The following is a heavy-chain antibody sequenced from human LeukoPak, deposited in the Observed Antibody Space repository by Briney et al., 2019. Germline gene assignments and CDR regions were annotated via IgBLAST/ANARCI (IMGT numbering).Heavy chain of an antibody. J-gene: IGHJ4*02. CDR2: TSAYNGNT. D-gene: IGHD2-21*02. CDR1: VYTFTSLG. V-gene: IGHV1-18*01. CDR3: ARLEVVVVTAEYYFDY. Sequence: ASVKVSCKASVYTFTSLGISWVRQAPGQGLEWMGWTSAYNGNTNYAQKLQGRVTMTTDTSTSTAYMEPRSLRSDDTAVYYCARLEVVVVTAEYYFDYWGQGTLVTVSS.